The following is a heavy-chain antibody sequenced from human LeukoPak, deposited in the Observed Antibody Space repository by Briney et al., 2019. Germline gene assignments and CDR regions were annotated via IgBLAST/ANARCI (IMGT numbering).Heavy chain of an antibody. CDR1: GGSFSGYY. V-gene: IGHV4-34*01. CDR3: ARGPDIVVVPAARRWFDP. Sequence: PSETLSLTCAVYGGSFSGYYWSWIRQPPGKGLEWIGEINLSGSTNYNPSLKSRVTISVDTSKNQFSLKLSSVTAAGTAVYYCARGPDIVVVPAARRWFDPWGQGTLVTVSS. D-gene: IGHD2-2*01. CDR2: INLSGST. J-gene: IGHJ5*02.